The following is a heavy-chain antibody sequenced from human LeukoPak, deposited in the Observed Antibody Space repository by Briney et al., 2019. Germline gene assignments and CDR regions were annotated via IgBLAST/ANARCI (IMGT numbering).Heavy chain of an antibody. D-gene: IGHD6-13*01. CDR3: ARDVVAAPGTWDY. CDR2: IYHSEST. V-gene: IGHV4-38-2*02. CDR1: GYSISSGYY. J-gene: IGHJ4*02. Sequence: SETLSLTCTVSGYSISSGYYWGWIRQPPGKGLEWIGSIYHSESTYYNPSLKSRVTISVDTSKNQFSLKLSSVTAADTAVYYCARDVVAAPGTWDYWGQGTLVTVSS.